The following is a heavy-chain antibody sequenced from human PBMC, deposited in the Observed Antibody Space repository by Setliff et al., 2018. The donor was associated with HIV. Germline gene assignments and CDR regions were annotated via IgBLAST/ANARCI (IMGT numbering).Heavy chain of an antibody. V-gene: IGHV4-38-2*01. D-gene: IGHD3-10*01. CDR2: IYQSGST. CDR1: GYSISSGYY. CDR3: ARSLGGRFDP. Sequence: PSETLSLTCAVSGYSISSGYYWGWIRQPPGKGLEWIGTIYQSGSTYYNPSLKSRVTISLDTSKEQFSLNLSSVTAADTAVYYCARSLGGRFDPWGQGTLVTVSS. J-gene: IGHJ5*02.